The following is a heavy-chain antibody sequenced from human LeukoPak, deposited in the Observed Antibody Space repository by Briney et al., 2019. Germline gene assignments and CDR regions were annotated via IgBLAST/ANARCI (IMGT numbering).Heavy chain of an antibody. CDR1: GYSISSGYY. CDR3: ARSRSRVRSDAAREHYDSSGYNYFDY. J-gene: IGHJ4*02. D-gene: IGHD3-22*01. V-gene: IGHV4-38-2*02. Sequence: SETLSLTCTVSGYSISSGYYWGWIRQPPGKGLEWIGSIYHSGSTYYNPSLKSRVTISVDTSKNQFSLKLSSVTAADTAVYYCARSRSRVRSDAAREHYDSSGYNYFDYWGQGTLVTVSS. CDR2: IYHSGST.